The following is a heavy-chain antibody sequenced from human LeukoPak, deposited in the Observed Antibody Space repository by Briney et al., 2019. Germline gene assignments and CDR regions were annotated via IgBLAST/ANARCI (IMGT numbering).Heavy chain of an antibody. Sequence: PSETLSLTCTVSSGSISSSSYYWAWIRQPPGKGLEWIGSIYYSGSTYYNPSLKSRVTISVDTSKNQFSLKLSSVTAADTAVYYCARFTAAAGIFDYWGQGTLVTVSS. CDR3: ARFTAAAGIFDY. V-gene: IGHV4-39*01. D-gene: IGHD6-13*01. CDR1: SGSISSSSYY. J-gene: IGHJ4*02. CDR2: IYYSGST.